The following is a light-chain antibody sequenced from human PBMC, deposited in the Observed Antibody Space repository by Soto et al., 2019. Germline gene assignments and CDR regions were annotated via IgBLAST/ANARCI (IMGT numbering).Light chain of an antibody. Sequence: QSVLTQPGSVSGSPGQSITISCTGTSSGVGTYDLVSWYQQHPGKAPKLMIFEGSKRPSGVSNRFSGSTSGNTASLTVSGLQVEDGAHYACCSYAGSGTYVFGPGTKVT. J-gene: IGLJ1*01. V-gene: IGLV2-23*01. CDR3: CSYAGSGTYV. CDR2: EGS. CDR1: SSGVGTYDL.